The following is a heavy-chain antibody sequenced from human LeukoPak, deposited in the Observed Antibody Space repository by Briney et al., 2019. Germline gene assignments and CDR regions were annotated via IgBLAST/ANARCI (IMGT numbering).Heavy chain of an antibody. Sequence: SETLSLTCTVSGGSISSGDYYWSWIRQPPGEGLEWIGYIYYSGSTYYNPSLKSRVTISVDTSKNQFSLRLSSVTAADTAVYYCARMRFLEWFDAFDIWGQGTMVTVSS. D-gene: IGHD3-3*01. CDR2: IYYSGST. J-gene: IGHJ3*02. V-gene: IGHV4-30-4*01. CDR1: GGSISSGDYY. CDR3: ARMRFLEWFDAFDI.